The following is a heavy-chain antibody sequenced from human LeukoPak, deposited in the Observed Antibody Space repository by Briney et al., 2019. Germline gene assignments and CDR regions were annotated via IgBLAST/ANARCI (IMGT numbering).Heavy chain of an antibody. CDR1: GFTFSSYA. J-gene: IGHJ6*02. Sequence: PGGSLRLSCAASGFTFSSYAMHWVRQAPGKGLEWVAVISYDGSNKYYADSVKGRFTISRDNSKNTLYLQMNSLRAEDTAVYYCARDLLYCSGGSCRLLVPPTGGMDVWGRGTTVTVSS. V-gene: IGHV3-30-3*01. D-gene: IGHD2-15*01. CDR3: ARDLLYCSGGSCRLLVPPTGGMDV. CDR2: ISYDGSNK.